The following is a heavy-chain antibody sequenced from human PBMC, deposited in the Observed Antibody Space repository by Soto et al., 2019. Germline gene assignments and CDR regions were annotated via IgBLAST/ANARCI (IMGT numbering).Heavy chain of an antibody. CDR2: IIPILGIA. CDR1: GGTFSSYT. D-gene: IGHD4-4*01. Sequence: QVQLVQSGAEVKKPGSSVKVSCKASGGTFSSYTISWVRQAPGQGLEWMGRIIPILGIANYAQKFQGRVTITEDKSTSTAYMELSSLRSEDTAVYYCARRPRDSNYYMDVWGKGTKVTVSS. CDR3: ARRPRDSNYYMDV. V-gene: IGHV1-69*02. J-gene: IGHJ6*03.